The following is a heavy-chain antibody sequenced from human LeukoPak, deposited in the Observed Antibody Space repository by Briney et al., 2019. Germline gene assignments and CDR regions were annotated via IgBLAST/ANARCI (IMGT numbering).Heavy chain of an antibody. CDR1: GFTFSSCW. CDR2: IKQDGSEK. Sequence: GGSLRLSCAASGFTFSSCWMSWVRQAPGKGLEWVANIKQDGSEKYYVDSVKGRFTISRDNAKNSLYLQMNSLRAEDTAVYYCARANYYDSSGHGYWGQGTLVTVSS. CDR3: ARANYYDSSGHGY. J-gene: IGHJ4*02. V-gene: IGHV3-7*01. D-gene: IGHD3-22*01.